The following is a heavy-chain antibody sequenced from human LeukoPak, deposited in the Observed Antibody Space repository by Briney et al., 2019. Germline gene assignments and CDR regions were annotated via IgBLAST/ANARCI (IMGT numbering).Heavy chain of an antibody. D-gene: IGHD3-3*01. V-gene: IGHV4-4*07. CDR3: AASPPGFWSGYYEY. J-gene: IGHJ4*02. Sequence: PSETLSLTCIVSGDSISTYYRSWIRQPAGKGLEWIGRIYNTGNTNYKPSLKSRVTMSIDTSKKQFSLQLNSMTAADTAVYYCAASPPGFWSGYYEYWGQGVLVTVSS. CDR2: IYNTGNT. CDR1: GDSISTYY.